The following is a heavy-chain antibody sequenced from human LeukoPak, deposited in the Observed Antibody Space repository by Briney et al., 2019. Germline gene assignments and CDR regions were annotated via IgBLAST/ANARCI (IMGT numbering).Heavy chain of an antibody. J-gene: IGHJ4*02. CDR3: ATDWGLRNSSGYYYFDY. V-gene: IGHV1-24*01. CDR2: FDPEDGET. D-gene: IGHD3-22*01. Sequence: ASVKVSCKASGYTFTGYYMHWVRQAPGKGLEWMGGFDPEDGETIYAQKFQGRVTMTEDTSTDTAYMELSSLRSEDTAVYYCATDWGLRNSSGYYYFDYWGQGTLVTVSS. CDR1: GYTFTGYY.